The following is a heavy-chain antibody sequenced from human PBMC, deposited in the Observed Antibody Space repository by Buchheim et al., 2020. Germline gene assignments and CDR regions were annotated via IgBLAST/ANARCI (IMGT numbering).Heavy chain of an antibody. CDR2: ISYDGRNE. D-gene: IGHD3-16*01. J-gene: IGHJ4*02. CDR1: GFTFSAYG. V-gene: IGHV3-30*03. CDR3: ARDQTRRSFYFDY. Sequence: QVQLVESGGGVVQPGRSLRLSCAASGFTFSAYGLHWVRQAPGKGLEWVAVISYDGRNEYYADSVKGRFTISRDNAKNSLYLQMNSLRAEDTAVYYCARDQTRRSFYFDYWGQGTL.